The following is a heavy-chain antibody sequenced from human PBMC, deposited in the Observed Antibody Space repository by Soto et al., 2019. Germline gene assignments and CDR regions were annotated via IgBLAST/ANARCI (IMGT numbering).Heavy chain of an antibody. D-gene: IGHD3-10*01. CDR3: AKDHGSSDAFDI. CDR2: ISYDGSNK. V-gene: IGHV3-30*18. Sequence: QVQLVESGGGVVQPGRSLRLSCAASGFTFSSYGMHWVRQAPGKGLEWVAVISYDGSNKYYADSVKGRFTISRDNSKNTLYLQMDSLRAEATAVYYCAKDHGSSDAFDIWGQGTMVTVSS. J-gene: IGHJ3*02. CDR1: GFTFSSYG.